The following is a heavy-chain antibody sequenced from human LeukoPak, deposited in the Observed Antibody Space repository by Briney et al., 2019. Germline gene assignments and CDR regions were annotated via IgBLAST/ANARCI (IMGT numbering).Heavy chain of an antibody. J-gene: IGHJ6*03. CDR3: ARDRPRGSGPHYYYYYYMDV. CDR1: GYTFTSYG. Sequence: ASVKVSCKASGYTFTSYGISWVRQAPGQGLEWMGWISAYNGNTNYAQKLQGRVTMTTDTSTSTAYMELRSLRPDDTAVYYCARDRPRGSGPHYYYYYYMDVWGKGTTVTVSS. V-gene: IGHV1-18*01. D-gene: IGHD3-3*01. CDR2: ISAYNGNT.